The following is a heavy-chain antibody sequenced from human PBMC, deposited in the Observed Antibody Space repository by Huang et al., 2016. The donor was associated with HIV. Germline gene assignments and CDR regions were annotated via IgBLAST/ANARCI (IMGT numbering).Heavy chain of an antibody. CDR2: IYWDDDK. Sequence: QMTLKESGPTLVKPTQTLTLTCTFSGFSLSTSGVGVGWIRQPPGKALEWLALIYWDDDKRYSPALKSRLTITKDTSKNQVVLTMTNMDPVDTATYYCAHGYSTSWPNWYCDLWGRGTLVTVSS. V-gene: IGHV2-5*02. D-gene: IGHD2-2*01. CDR1: GFSLSTSGVG. CDR3: AHGYSTSWPNWYCDL. J-gene: IGHJ2*01.